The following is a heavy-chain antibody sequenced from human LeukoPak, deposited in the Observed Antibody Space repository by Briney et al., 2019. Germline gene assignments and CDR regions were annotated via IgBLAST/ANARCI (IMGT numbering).Heavy chain of an antibody. CDR3: ARGSVGYCSGGSCYSFPF. D-gene: IGHD2-15*01. CDR1: GYTFTSYD. CDR2: MNPNSGNT. J-gene: IGHJ4*02. Sequence: ASVKVSCKASGYTFTSYDINWVRQATGQGLEWMGWMNPNSGNTGYAQKFQGRVTITRNTSISTAYMELSSLRSEDTAVYYCARGSVGYCSGGSCYSFPFWGQGTLGTVSS. V-gene: IGHV1-8*03.